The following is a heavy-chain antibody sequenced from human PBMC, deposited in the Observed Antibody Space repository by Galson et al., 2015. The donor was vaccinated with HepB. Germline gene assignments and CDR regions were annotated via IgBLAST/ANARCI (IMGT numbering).Heavy chain of an antibody. CDR3: ARGSPYGDYSDYYYMDV. V-gene: IGHV7-4-1*02. CDR2: INTNTGNP. J-gene: IGHJ6*03. CDR1: GYTFTSYA. D-gene: IGHD4-17*01. Sequence: SVKVSCKASGYTFTSYAMNWVRQAPGQGLEWMGWINTNTGNPTHAQGFTGRFVFSLDTSVSTAYLQISSLKAEDTAVYYCARGSPYGDYSDYYYMDVWGKGTTVTVSS.